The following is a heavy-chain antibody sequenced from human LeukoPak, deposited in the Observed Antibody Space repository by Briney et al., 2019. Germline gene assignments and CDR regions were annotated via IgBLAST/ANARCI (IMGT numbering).Heavy chain of an antibody. CDR1: GFTVSSNY. D-gene: IGHD3-10*01. Sequence: AGGSLRLSCAASGFTVSSNYMSWVRQAPGKGLEWVSVIYSGGSTYYADSVKGRFTISRDNSKNTLYLQMNSLRAEDTAVYYCAKEETMVRGVIKGGYFDYWGQGTLVTVSS. V-gene: IGHV3-66*01. CDR3: AKEETMVRGVIKGGYFDY. J-gene: IGHJ4*02. CDR2: IYSGGST.